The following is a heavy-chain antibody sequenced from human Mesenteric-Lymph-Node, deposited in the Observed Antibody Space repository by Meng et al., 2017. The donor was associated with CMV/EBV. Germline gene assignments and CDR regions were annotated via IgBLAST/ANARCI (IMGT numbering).Heavy chain of an antibody. D-gene: IGHD3-3*01. J-gene: IGHJ4*02. CDR3: ASDMGWSFDY. CDR1: GFTCSYYG. Sequence: GESLKISCAASGFTCSYYGMHWVRQAPGKGLDWVAFIRSDGSDKYCGDSVKGRFTTSRDNSKNTVYLQMNSLRAEDTAIYYCASDMGWSFDYWGQGTLVTVSS. V-gene: IGHV3-30*02. CDR2: IRSDGSDK.